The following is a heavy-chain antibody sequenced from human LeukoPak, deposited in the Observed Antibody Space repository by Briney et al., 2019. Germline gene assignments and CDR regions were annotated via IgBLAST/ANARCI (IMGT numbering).Heavy chain of an antibody. CDR2: LSRSDDYV. CDR1: GLTFRSYS. V-gene: IGHV3-21*01. J-gene: IGHJ4*02. D-gene: IGHD4-23*01. CDR3: ARGATMITRAFDY. Sequence: PGGSLRLSCAASGLTFRSYSMNWLRQAPGKGLEWVSSLSRSDDYVFYADSVKGRFTISRDNPKNSLYLRMDSLRVEDTAVYYCARGATMITRAFDYWGQGTLVTVSS.